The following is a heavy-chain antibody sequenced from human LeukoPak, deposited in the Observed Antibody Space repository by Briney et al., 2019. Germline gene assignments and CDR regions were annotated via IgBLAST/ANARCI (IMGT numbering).Heavy chain of an antibody. J-gene: IGHJ4*02. D-gene: IGHD5-18*01. CDR3: ARDGGTRLKYSYGYGDY. V-gene: IGHV3-30*04. Sequence: GRSLRLSCAASGFTFSSYAMHWVRQAPGKGLEWVAVISYDGSNKYYADSVKGRFTISRDNSKNTLYLQMNSLRAEDTAVYYCARDGGTRLKYSYGYGDYWGQGTLVTVSS. CDR2: ISYDGSNK. CDR1: GFTFSSYA.